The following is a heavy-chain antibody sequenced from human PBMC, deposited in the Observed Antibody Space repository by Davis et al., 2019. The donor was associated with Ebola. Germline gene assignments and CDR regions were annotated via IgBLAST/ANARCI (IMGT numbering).Heavy chain of an antibody. CDR2: ISSSSSYI. D-gene: IGHD3-22*01. J-gene: IGHJ4*02. Sequence: GESLKISCAASRFTFSSYSMNWVRQAPGKGLEWVSSISSSSSYIYYADSVKGRFTISRDNAKNSLYLQMNSLRAEDTAVYYCARDPPYYDSSGYQRGGYWGQGTLVTVSS. V-gene: IGHV3-21*01. CDR3: ARDPPYYDSSGYQRGGY. CDR1: RFTFSSYS.